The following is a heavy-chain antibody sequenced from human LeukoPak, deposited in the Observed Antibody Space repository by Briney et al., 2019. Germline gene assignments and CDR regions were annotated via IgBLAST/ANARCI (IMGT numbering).Heavy chain of an antibody. D-gene: IGHD3-22*01. CDR2: ISYSGTT. J-gene: IGHJ6*03. Sequence: PSQTLSLTYTVSGGSISSGGYYWSWIRQHPGKGLEWIGYISYSGTTYYNPSLKSRVTLSVDTSTNQFSLRLSSVTAADTAVYYCARHYDLYYYTDVWGKGTTVTVSS. CDR3: ARHYDLYYYTDV. CDR1: GGSISSGGYY. V-gene: IGHV4-31*03.